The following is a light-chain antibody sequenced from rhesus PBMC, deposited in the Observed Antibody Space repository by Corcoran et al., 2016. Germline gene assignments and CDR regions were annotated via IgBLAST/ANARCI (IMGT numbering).Light chain of an antibody. V-gene: IGKV1-33*02. CDR1: QGISNA. CDR2: VAS. CDR3: QQGYSTPYS. Sequence: DIQMSQSPSSLSSSVGDKVTITCRASQGISNALAWYHQKPGKTPKLLIYVASSLESGVPSRFSGSRSGTDFTLTISSLQPDDFATYYCQQGYSTPYSFGQGTKVEIK. J-gene: IGKJ2*01.